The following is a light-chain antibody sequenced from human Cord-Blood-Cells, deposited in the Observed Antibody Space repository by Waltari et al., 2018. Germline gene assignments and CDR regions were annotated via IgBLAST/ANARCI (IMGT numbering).Light chain of an antibody. J-gene: IGKJ4*01. CDR2: AAS. V-gene: IGKV1-39*01. CDR3: QQSYSTPLT. CDR1: QSISSY. Sequence: DIQMTQSPSSLSASVGDSVPITCRASQSISSYLNWYQQKPGKDPKLLIYAASSLQSGVPSRFSGSGSGTDFTLTISSLQPEDFATYYCQQSYSTPLTFGGGTKVEIK.